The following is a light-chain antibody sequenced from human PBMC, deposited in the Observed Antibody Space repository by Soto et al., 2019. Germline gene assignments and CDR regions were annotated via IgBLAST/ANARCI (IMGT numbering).Light chain of an antibody. V-gene: IGLV2-14*01. CDR1: SSDVGGYNY. CDR2: EVS. J-gene: IGLJ1*01. Sequence: QSALTQPASVSGSPGQSITISCTGTSSDVGGYNYLSWYQQHPGKAPKLMIYEVSNRPSGVSNRFSGSKSGNTASLTISGLQAEDEADYYCSSYTSSSIDYVFGTGTQLTVL. CDR3: SSYTSSSIDYV.